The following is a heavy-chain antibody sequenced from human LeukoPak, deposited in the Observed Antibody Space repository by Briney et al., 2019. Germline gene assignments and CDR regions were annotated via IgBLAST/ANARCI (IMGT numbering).Heavy chain of an antibody. CDR1: GLTFSSYG. CDR3: ARGGKRAVAGTRSPQYFQH. V-gene: IGHV3-30*02. J-gene: IGHJ1*01. Sequence: GGSLRLSCAASGLTFSSYGMHWVRQAPGKGLEWVAYIRYDGSNKYYADSVKGRFTISRDNSKNTLYVQMNSLRAEDTAVYYCARGGKRAVAGTRSPQYFQHWGRGTLVTVSS. D-gene: IGHD6-19*01. CDR2: IRYDGSNK.